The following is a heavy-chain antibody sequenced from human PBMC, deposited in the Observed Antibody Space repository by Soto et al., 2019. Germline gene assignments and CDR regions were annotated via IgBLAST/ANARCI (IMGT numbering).Heavy chain of an antibody. D-gene: IGHD1-20*01. CDR3: ASLPYKDATDYYYYGMDV. V-gene: IGHV1-69*13. J-gene: IGHJ6*02. CDR1: GGTFSSYA. Sequence: SVKVSCKASGGTFSSYAISWVRHAPGQGLEWMGGIIPIFGTANYAQKFQGRVTITADESTSTAYMELSSLRSEDTAVYYCASLPYKDATDYYYYGMDVWGEGTTVSLSS. CDR2: IIPIFGTA.